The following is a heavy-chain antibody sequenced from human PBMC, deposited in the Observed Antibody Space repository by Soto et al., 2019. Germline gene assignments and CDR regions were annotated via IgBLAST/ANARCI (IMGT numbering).Heavy chain of an antibody. Sequence: SETLSLTCTVSAGSISSYYWSWIRQPPGKGLEWIGYIYYSGSTNYNPSLKSRVTISVDTSKNQFSLKLSSVTAADTALYYCASLRGYNWFDPWGQGTLVTAPQ. CDR2: IYYSGST. CDR3: ASLRGYNWFDP. D-gene: IGHD3-10*01. CDR1: AGSISSYY. J-gene: IGHJ5*02. V-gene: IGHV4-59*01.